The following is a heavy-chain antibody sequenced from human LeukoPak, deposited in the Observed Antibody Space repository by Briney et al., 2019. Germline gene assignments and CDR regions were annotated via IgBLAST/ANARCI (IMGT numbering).Heavy chain of an antibody. CDR1: GGSIGSYH. D-gene: IGHD5-12*01. CDR3: ARGGSGYALNWFDP. V-gene: IGHV4-59*01. CDR2: ISYSGST. J-gene: IGHJ5*02. Sequence: PSLTLSLTCTVSGGSIGSYHWSWIRQPPGKGLEWIGHISYSGSTNYNPSLKSRVTISVDTSKNQYSLKLSSVTAADTAVYYCARGGSGYALNWFDPWGQGTLVTVSS.